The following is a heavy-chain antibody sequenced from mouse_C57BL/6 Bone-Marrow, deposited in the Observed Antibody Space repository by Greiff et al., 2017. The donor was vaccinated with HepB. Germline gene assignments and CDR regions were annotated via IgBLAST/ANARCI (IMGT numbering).Heavy chain of an antibody. Sequence: VKLQESGAELARPGASVKLSCKASGYTFTSYGISWVKQRTGQGLEWIGEIYPRSGNTYYNEKFKGKATLTADKSSITAYMELRSLTSEDSAVYFCARSKFTTVVATDYWGQGTTLTVSS. CDR3: ARSKFTTVVATDY. CDR1: GYTFTSYG. V-gene: IGHV1-81*01. CDR2: IYPRSGNT. J-gene: IGHJ2*01. D-gene: IGHD1-1*01.